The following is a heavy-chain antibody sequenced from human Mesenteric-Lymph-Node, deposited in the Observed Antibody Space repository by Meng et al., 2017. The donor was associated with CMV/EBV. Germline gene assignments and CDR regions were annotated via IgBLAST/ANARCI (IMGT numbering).Heavy chain of an antibody. CDR2: ISWKSGSI. CDR1: GFRFDDYG. J-gene: IGHJ6*02. D-gene: IGHD1-7*01. Sequence: GGSLRLSCAASGFRFDDYGMHWVRQAPGKGLEWVSGISWKSGSIGYADSVKGRFTITRDNARNSLYLQMNSLRAEDTAVYYCAKSIRRARTGTSGMDVWGQGTTVTVSS. CDR3: AKSIRRARTGTSGMDV. V-gene: IGHV3-9*01.